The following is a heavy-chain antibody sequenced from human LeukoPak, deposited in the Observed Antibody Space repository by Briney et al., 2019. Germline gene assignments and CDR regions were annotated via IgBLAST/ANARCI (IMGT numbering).Heavy chain of an antibody. D-gene: IGHD3-10*01. CDR2: ISYDGSNK. Sequence: GGSLRLSCAASGFTFSSYGMHWVRQAPGKGLEWVAVISYDGSNKYYADSVKGRLTISRDNSKNTLYLQMNSLRAEDTAVYYCAKDLLYGSGSYYSDWFDPWGQGTLVTVSS. V-gene: IGHV3-30*18. J-gene: IGHJ5*02. CDR3: AKDLLYGSGSYYSDWFDP. CDR1: GFTFSSYG.